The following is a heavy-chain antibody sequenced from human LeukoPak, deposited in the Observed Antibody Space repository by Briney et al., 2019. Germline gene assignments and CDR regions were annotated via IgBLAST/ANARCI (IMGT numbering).Heavy chain of an antibody. Sequence: GGPLRLSCAASGFTFDDYAMHWVRQAPGNGLEWVSGISWNSGSIGYADSVKGRFTISRDNAKNSLYLQMNSLRAEDTALYYCAKDFYYYYYYGMDVWGQGTTVTVSS. CDR1: GFTFDDYA. J-gene: IGHJ6*02. V-gene: IGHV3-9*01. CDR3: AKDFYYYYYYGMDV. CDR2: ISWNSGSI.